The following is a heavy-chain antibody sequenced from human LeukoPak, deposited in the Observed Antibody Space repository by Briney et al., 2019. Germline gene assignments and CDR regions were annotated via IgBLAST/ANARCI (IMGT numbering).Heavy chain of an antibody. CDR3: ARRPRTPMVRGSNWFDP. D-gene: IGHD3-10*01. CDR2: ICHSGST. J-gene: IGHJ5*02. CDR1: GYSISSGYY. V-gene: IGHV4-38-2*01. Sequence: SETLSLTCAVSGYSISSGYYWGWIRQPPGKGLEGIGIICHSGSTYYKPSLKSRVTISVDTSKNQFSLKLSSVTAADTAVYYCARRPRTPMVRGSNWFDPWGQGTLVTVSS.